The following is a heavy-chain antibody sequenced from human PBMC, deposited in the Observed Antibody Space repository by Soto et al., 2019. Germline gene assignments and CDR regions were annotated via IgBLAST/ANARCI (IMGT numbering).Heavy chain of an antibody. V-gene: IGHV3-30*18. CDR1: GFTFSSYG. J-gene: IGHJ4*02. D-gene: IGHD6-19*01. CDR3: AKGSIAVAGY. CDR2: ISYDGSNK. Sequence: GESLKISCAASGFTFSSYGMHWVRQAPGKGLEWVAVISYDGSNKYYADSVKGRFTISRDNSKNTLYLQMNSLRAEDTAVYYCAKGSIAVAGYWGQGTLVPVSS.